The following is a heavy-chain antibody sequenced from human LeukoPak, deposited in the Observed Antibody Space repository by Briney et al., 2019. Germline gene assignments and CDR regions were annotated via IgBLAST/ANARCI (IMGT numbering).Heavy chain of an antibody. D-gene: IGHD6-13*01. CDR2: ISGSGGST. Sequence: GGPLRLSCAASGFTFSSYAMSWVRQAPGKGLEWVSAISGSGGSTYYADSVKGRFTISRDNSKNTLYLQMNSLRAEDTAVYYCAKAVAAAPRGGYFDYWGQGTLVTVSS. J-gene: IGHJ4*02. V-gene: IGHV3-23*01. CDR1: GFTFSSYA. CDR3: AKAVAAAPRGGYFDY.